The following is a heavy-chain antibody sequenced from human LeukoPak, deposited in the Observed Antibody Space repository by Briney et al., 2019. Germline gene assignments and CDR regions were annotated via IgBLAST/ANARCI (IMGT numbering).Heavy chain of an antibody. CDR1: GGSISSYY. Sequence: SETLSLTCTVSGGSISSYYWSWIRQPPGKGLEWIGYIYYSGSTNYNPSLKSRVTMSVDTSKNQFSLKLSSVTAADTAVYYCARLDVDTAMGYYYGMDVWGQGTTVTVSS. V-gene: IGHV4-59*12. CDR3: ARLDVDTAMGYYYGMDV. CDR2: IYYSGST. J-gene: IGHJ6*02. D-gene: IGHD5-18*01.